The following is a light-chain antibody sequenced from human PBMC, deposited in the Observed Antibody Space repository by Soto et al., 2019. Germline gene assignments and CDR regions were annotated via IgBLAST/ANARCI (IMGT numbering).Light chain of an antibody. CDR3: QQYGSSPPWT. V-gene: IGKV3-20*01. J-gene: IGKJ1*01. CDR2: GAS. Sequence: EIVLTQSPGTLSLSPGERATLSCRASQSVSSSYLAWYQQKPGQAPRLLIYGASSRATGIPDRFSGSVSGTGFTLTISRLEPEDFAVYYCQQYGSSPPWTF. CDR1: QSVSSSY.